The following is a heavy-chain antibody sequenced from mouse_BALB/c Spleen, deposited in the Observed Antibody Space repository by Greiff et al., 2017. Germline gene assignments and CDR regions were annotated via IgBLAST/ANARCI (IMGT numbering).Heavy chain of an antibody. CDR3: ARQGDDYDGHYYAMDY. Sequence: EVKLQESGGGLVQPRGSLKLSCAASGFTFSSYTMSWVRQTPEKRLEWVAYISNGGGSTYYPDTVKGRFTISRDNAKNTLYLQMSSLKSEDTAMYYCARQGDDYDGHYYAMDYWGQGTSVTVSS. CDR2: ISNGGGST. J-gene: IGHJ4*01. D-gene: IGHD2-4*01. CDR1: GFTFSSYT. V-gene: IGHV5-12-2*01.